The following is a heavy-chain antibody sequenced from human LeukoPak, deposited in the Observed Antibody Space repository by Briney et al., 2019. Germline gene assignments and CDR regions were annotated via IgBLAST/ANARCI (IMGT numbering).Heavy chain of an antibody. CDR2: IYYSGST. CDR3: ARLLTTVASNWFDP. D-gene: IGHD4-17*01. J-gene: IGHJ5*02. V-gene: IGHV4-38-2*02. Sequence: SETLSLTCTVSDYSISSDYYWGWIRQPPGKGLEWIGSIYYSGSTYYNPSLKSRVTISVDTSKNQFSLKLSSVTAADTAVYYCARLLTTVASNWFDPWGQGTLVTVSS. CDR1: DYSISSDYY.